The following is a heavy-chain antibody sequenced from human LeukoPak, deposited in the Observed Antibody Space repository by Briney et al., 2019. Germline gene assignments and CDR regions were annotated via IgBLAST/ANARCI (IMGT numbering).Heavy chain of an antibody. CDR2: IYPGDSDT. J-gene: IGHJ3*02. V-gene: IGHV5-51*01. Sequence: GESLKISCKGSGYSFTSYWIGWVLQMAGKGLEWMGIIYPGDSDTRYSPSFQGQVTISADKSISTAYLQWSSQKASDTAMYYCARRAVAVDAFDIWGQGTMVTVSS. D-gene: IGHD6-19*01. CDR1: GYSFTSYW. CDR3: ARRAVAVDAFDI.